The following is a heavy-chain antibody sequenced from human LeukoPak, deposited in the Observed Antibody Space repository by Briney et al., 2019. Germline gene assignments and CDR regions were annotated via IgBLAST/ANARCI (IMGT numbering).Heavy chain of an antibody. D-gene: IGHD6-19*01. J-gene: IGHJ6*02. CDR3: ARDTSAWRYGMDV. V-gene: IGHV3-7*01. CDR1: GFTFSSHW. CDR2: IKQDGSEK. Sequence: GGSLRLSCEASGFTFSSHWMSWVRQAPGKGLEWVAIIKQDGSEKDYVDSVTGRFTISRDNAKNSLYLQMNSLRDEDTAVYYCARDTSAWRYGMDVWGQGTSVTVSS.